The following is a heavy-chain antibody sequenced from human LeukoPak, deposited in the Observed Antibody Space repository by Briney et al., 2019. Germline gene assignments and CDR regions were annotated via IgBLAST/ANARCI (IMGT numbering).Heavy chain of an antibody. Sequence: ASETLSLTCAVSGGSISSYYWSWIRQPPGKGLEWIGYISYSGSTNYNPSLKSRVTISVDTSKHQFSLKLSSMTAADTAVYYCARGLSSWPSYYFDSWGQGTLVTVSS. D-gene: IGHD6-13*01. V-gene: IGHV4-59*01. CDR2: ISYSGST. CDR1: GGSISSYY. J-gene: IGHJ4*02. CDR3: ARGLSSWPSYYFDS.